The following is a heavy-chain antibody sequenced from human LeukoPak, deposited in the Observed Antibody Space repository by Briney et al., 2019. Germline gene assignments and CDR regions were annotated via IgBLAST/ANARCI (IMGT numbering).Heavy chain of an antibody. CDR3: ARVRDGYSDAYDI. V-gene: IGHV1-2*02. CDR2: INPNSGGT. J-gene: IGHJ3*02. CDR1: GYTFTFYY. Sequence: ASVKFSCNASGYTFTFYYMHWVRQAPGQGLDWMGWINPNSGGTNYAQKFQGRVTMTRDTSISPAYMELSRLRSDDTAVYYCARVRDGYSDAYDIWGQGTMVTVSS. D-gene: IGHD5-24*01.